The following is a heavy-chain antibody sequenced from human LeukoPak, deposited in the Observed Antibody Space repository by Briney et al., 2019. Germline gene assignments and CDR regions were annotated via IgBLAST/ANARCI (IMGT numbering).Heavy chain of an antibody. J-gene: IGHJ4*02. CDR2: IIPIFGTA. V-gene: IGHV1-69*13. D-gene: IGHD3-10*01. CDR3: ARDSEVRRNLWHY. CDR1: GGTFSSYA. Sequence: GASVKVSCKASGGTFSSYALGWVRQAPGQGLEWMGGIIPIFGTANYAQKFQGRVTITADESTSTVYMELSSLRSEDTAVYYCARDSEVRRNLWHYWGQGTLVTVSS.